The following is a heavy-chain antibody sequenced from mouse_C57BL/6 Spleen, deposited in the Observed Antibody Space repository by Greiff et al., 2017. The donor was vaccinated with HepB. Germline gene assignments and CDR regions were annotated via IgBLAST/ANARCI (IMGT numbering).Heavy chain of an antibody. CDR3: ARGGYYGSSSLHYYAMDY. D-gene: IGHD1-1*01. V-gene: IGHV5-17*01. J-gene: IGHJ4*01. Sequence: EVKLQESGGGLVKPGGSLKLSCAASGFTFSDYGMHWVRQAPEKGLEWVAYISSGSSTIYYADTVKGRFTISRDNAKNTLFLQMTSLRSEDTAMYYCARGGYYGSSSLHYYAMDYWGQGTSVTVSS. CDR1: GFTFSDYG. CDR2: ISSGSSTI.